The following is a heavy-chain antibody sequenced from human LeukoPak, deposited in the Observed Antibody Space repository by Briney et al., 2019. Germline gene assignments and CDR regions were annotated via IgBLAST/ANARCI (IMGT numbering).Heavy chain of an antibody. Sequence: SVKVSCKASGGTISSYAISWVRQAPGQGLEWMGGIIPIFGTANYAQKFQGRVTITTDESTSTAYMELSSLRSEDTAVYYCARGGDSYYYDSSGYYHGVFDYWGQGTLVTVSS. CDR2: IIPIFGTA. J-gene: IGHJ4*02. D-gene: IGHD3-22*01. CDR3: ARGGDSYYYDSSGYYHGVFDY. V-gene: IGHV1-69*05. CDR1: GGTISSYA.